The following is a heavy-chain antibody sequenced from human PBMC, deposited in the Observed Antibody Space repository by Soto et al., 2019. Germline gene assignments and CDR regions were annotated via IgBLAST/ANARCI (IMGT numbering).Heavy chain of an antibody. J-gene: IGHJ6*02. Sequence: QVQLVQSGAEVKKPGSSVKVSCKASGGTFSSYAISWARQAPGQGLEWMGGIIPISETTNYAQKFQGRVTITADESKSTAYMVVSSLRSEDTAVYYWARSQGSSTSLEIYYYYSYGMDVWGQGTTVTVSS. D-gene: IGHD2-2*01. V-gene: IGHV1-69*01. CDR3: ARSQGSSTSLEIYYYYSYGMDV. CDR2: IIPISETT. CDR1: GGTFSSYA.